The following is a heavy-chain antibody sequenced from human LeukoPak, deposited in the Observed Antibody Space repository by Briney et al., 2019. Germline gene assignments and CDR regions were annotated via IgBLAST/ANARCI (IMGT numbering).Heavy chain of an antibody. J-gene: IGHJ3*02. CDR2: IYYSGST. CDR1: GGSISSYY. CDR3: ARDRLGAVADAFDI. Sequence: PSETLSLTCTVSGGSISSYYWSWIRQPPGKGLEWIGYIYYSGSTNYNPSLKSRVTISVDTSKNQFSLKLSSVTAADTAVYYCARDRLGAVADAFDIWGQGTMVTVSS. D-gene: IGHD6-13*01. V-gene: IGHV4-59*12.